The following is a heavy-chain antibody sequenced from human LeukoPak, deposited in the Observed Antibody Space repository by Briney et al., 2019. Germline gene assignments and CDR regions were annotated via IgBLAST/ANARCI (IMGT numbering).Heavy chain of an antibody. J-gene: IGHJ6*02. CDR3: ARQTPSPHRIVVVPAASNGGMDV. V-gene: IGHV4-59*08. CDR1: GGSISSYY. Sequence: SETLSLTCTVSGGSISSYYRSWIRQPPGKGLEWIGYIYYSGSTNYNPSLKSRVTISVDTSKNQFSLKLSSVTAADTAVYYCARQTPSPHRIVVVPAASNGGMDVWGQGTTVTVSS. D-gene: IGHD2-2*01. CDR2: IYYSGST.